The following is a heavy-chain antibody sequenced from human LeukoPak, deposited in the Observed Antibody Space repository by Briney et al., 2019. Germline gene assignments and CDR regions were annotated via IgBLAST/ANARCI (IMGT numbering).Heavy chain of an antibody. J-gene: IGHJ4*02. CDR3: VRDLILTWTPGDDFDH. V-gene: IGHV3-74*01. CDR2: INGRGSVI. D-gene: IGHD3-16*01. Sequence: GVSLRLSCAASGFTFSSYWMHWVRQAPGKGLEWVARINGRGSVISYADSVRGRFTISRENARNAVYLQMDSLRAEDTAVYYCVRDLILTWTPGDDFDHWGQGTLVTVSS. CDR1: GFTFSSYW.